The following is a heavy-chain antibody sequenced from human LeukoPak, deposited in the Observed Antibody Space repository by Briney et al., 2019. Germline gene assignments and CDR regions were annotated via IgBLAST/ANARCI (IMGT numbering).Heavy chain of an antibody. V-gene: IGHV3-23*01. J-gene: IGHJ4*02. Sequence: GGSLRLSCAASGFTFSSNAMTWVRQAPGKGLEWIPGISGSGGSTYYADSVKGRFTISRDNSKNTLYLQMNSLRAEDTAVYYCAKIWGSYEYFDYWGQGTLVTVSS. CDR3: AKIWGSYEYFDY. CDR2: ISGSGGST. D-gene: IGHD1-26*01. CDR1: GFTFSSNA.